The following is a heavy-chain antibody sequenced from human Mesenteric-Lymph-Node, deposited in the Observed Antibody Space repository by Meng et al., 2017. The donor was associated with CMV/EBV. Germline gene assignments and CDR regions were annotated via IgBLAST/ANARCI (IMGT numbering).Heavy chain of an antibody. CDR3: AKLGWWGAYE. CDR1: GFTFSSYA. J-gene: IGHJ4*02. V-gene: IGHV3-23*01. Sequence: GGSLRLSCAASGFTFSSYAMSWVRQAPGKGLEWVSGISGSGSSTYYADSVKGRFTISRDNSKNTLYLQMNSLRAEDTAVYHCAKLGWWGAYEWGQGTLVTVSS. D-gene: IGHD2-21*01. CDR2: ISGSGSST.